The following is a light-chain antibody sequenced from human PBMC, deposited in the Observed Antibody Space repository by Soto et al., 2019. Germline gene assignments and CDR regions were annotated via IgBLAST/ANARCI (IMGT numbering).Light chain of an antibody. Sequence: EIVLTQSPATLSLSPGERATLSCRASQSVSSYLAWYQQKPGQAPRLLTYDASNRATGIPARFSGRGSGTDFTLTISSLEPEDFALYYCHQRSNWPPVTFGGGTKVEIK. CDR2: DAS. CDR1: QSVSSY. V-gene: IGKV3-11*01. J-gene: IGKJ4*01. CDR3: HQRSNWPPVT.